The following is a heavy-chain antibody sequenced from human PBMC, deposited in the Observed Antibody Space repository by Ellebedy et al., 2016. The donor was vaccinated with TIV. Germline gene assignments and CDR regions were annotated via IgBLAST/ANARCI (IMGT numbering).Heavy chain of an antibody. CDR2: INPSGGST. D-gene: IGHD3-22*01. J-gene: IGHJ6*02. CDR1: GGTFSSYA. V-gene: IGHV1-46*01. Sequence: ASVKVSXXASGGTFSSYAISWVRQAPGQGLEWMGIINPSGGSTSYAQKFQGRVTMTRDTSTSTVYMELSSLRSEDTAVYYCARDGSHSSGLHGMDVWGQGTTVTVSS. CDR3: ARDGSHSSGLHGMDV.